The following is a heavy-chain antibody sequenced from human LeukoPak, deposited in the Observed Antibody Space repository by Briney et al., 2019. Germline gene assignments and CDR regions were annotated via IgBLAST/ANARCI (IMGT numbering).Heavy chain of an antibody. D-gene: IGHD4-17*01. CDR3: ARVIMTTGGYDAFDI. CDR2: IYYSGST. V-gene: IGHV4-30-4*01. J-gene: IGHJ3*02. CDR1: GGSISSGDYY. Sequence: TSQTLSLTCTVSGGSISSGDYYWSWIRQPPGKGLEWIGYIYYSGSTYYNPSLKGRVTISVDTSKNQFSLKLSSVTAADTAVYYCARVIMTTGGYDAFDIWGQGTMVTVSS.